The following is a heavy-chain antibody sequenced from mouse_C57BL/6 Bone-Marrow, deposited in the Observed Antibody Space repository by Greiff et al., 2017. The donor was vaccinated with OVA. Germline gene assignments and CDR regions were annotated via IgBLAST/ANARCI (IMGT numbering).Heavy chain of an antibody. CDR1: GFSLTSYG. CDR2: IWSGGST. Sequence: VQLQQSGPGLVQPSQSLSITCTVSGFSLTSYGVHWVRQSPGKGLEWLGVIWSGGSTDYNAAFISRLSISKDNSKSQVFFKMNSLQADDTAIYYCARKVPPDGYYDYYAMDYWGQGTSVTVSS. D-gene: IGHD2-3*01. CDR3: ARKVPPDGYYDYYAMDY. J-gene: IGHJ4*01. V-gene: IGHV2-2*01.